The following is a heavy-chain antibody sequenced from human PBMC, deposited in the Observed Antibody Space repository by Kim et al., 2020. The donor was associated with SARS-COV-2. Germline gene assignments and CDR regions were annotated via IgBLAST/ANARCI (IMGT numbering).Heavy chain of an antibody. D-gene: IGHD1-26*01. CDR2: INPNTGGT. Sequence: DSVKVSCKASGYTFTGYYMHWVRQAPGQGLEWMGWINPNTGGTNYAQKFQGRVSMTRDTSIRTAYMELSSLRSDDTAVYFCARVGSGSSPFDSWGQGTLVTVSS. V-gene: IGHV1-2*02. CDR3: ARVGSGSSPFDS. CDR1: GYTFTGYY. J-gene: IGHJ4*02.